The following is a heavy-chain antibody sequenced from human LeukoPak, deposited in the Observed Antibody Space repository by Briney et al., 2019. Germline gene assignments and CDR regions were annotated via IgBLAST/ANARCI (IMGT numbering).Heavy chain of an antibody. CDR2: ISYDGSNK. Sequence: GGSLRLSCAASGFTFSSYAMHWVRQAPGKGLEWVAVISYDGSNKYYADSVKGRFTISRDNSKNTLYLQMNSLRAEDTAVYYCARSYCGGDCYFLIEVYYYYGMDVWGQGTTVTVSS. CDR3: ARSYCGGDCYFLIEVYYYYGMDV. CDR1: GFTFSSYA. J-gene: IGHJ6*02. D-gene: IGHD2-21*02. V-gene: IGHV3-30-3*01.